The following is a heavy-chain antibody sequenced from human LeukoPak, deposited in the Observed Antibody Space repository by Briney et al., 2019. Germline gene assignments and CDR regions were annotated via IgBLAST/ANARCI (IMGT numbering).Heavy chain of an antibody. CDR1: GGSISSGGYY. J-gene: IGHJ4*02. D-gene: IGHD3-10*01. CDR2: IYYSGST. CDR3: AVGETGTKVDY. Sequence: SETLSLTCTVSGGSISSGGYYWSWIRQHPGKGLEWIGYIYYSGSTYYNPSLKSRVTISVDTSKNQFSLKLSSVTAADTAVYYCAVGETGTKVDYWGQGILVTVSS. V-gene: IGHV4-31*03.